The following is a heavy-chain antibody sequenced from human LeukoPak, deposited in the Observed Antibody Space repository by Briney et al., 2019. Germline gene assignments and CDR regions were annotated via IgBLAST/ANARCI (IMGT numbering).Heavy chain of an antibody. V-gene: IGHV3-30*18. CDR1: GFTFSSYG. J-gene: IGHJ4*02. CDR2: ISYDGSNK. D-gene: IGHD3-10*01. CDR3: AKGFSYYDSGSMNGIDY. Sequence: GGSLRLSCAASGFTFSSYGMHWVRQAPGKELEWVAVISYDGSNKYYADSVKGRFTISRDNSKNTLYLQMNSLRAEDTAVYYCAKGFSYYDSGSMNGIDYWGQGTLVTVSS.